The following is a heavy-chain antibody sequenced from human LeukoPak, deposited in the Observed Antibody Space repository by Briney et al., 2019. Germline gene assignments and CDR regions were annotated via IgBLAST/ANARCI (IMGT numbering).Heavy chain of an antibody. CDR1: GGSFSGYF. D-gene: IGHD6-6*01. CDR2: INHSGHT. Sequence: SETLSLTCAVRGGSFSGYFWSRIRQPPGTGLEDIGEINHSGHTTYNPSLKSRVTISVDTSKNQFSLSMISVTAADTAVYYCARHESDSSSAAFDSWGQGTTVIVSS. J-gene: IGHJ3*01. CDR3: ARHESDSSSAAFDS. V-gene: IGHV4-34*01.